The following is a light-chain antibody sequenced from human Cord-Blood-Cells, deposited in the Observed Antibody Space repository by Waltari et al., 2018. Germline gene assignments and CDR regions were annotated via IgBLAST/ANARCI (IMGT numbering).Light chain of an antibody. CDR3: QQYYSTPLT. CDR2: WAS. Sequence: DIVMTQSPDSLAVSLGERATHNCQSSQSVLYSSNNKNYLAWYQQKPGQPPKLHIYWASTRESGVPDRFSGSGSGTDFTLTSSSLQAEDVAVYYCQQYYSTPLTFGGGTKVEIK. V-gene: IGKV4-1*01. J-gene: IGKJ4*01. CDR1: QSVLYSSNNKNY.